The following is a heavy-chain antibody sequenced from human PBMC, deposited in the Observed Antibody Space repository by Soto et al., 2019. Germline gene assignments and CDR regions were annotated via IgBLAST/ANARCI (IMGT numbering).Heavy chain of an antibody. CDR1: GGSSSSSTYY. CDR3: ARYDFWSGYFDAFDI. V-gene: IGHV4-39*01. D-gene: IGHD3-3*01. CDR2: NYCSGST. Sequence: SXNLSLPSGVSGGSSSSSTYYWCCIRQPPGKGLEWIGSNYCSGSTYYNPSIKSRVTISVATSKNQSSLKLSSVTAADTAVYYCARYDFWSGYFDAFDIWGQGTMVTVSS. J-gene: IGHJ3*02.